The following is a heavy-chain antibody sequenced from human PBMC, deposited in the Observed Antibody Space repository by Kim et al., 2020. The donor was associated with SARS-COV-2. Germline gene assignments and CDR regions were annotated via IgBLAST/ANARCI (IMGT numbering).Heavy chain of an antibody. CDR1: GFTFGDYA. V-gene: IGHV3-49*03. J-gene: IGHJ5*02. Sequence: GGSLRLSCTASGFTFGDYAMSWFRQAPGKGLEWVGFIRSKAYGGTTEYAASVKGRFTISRDDSKSIAYLQMNSLKTEDTAVYYCNRVAEMVLLSTNWFDPWGQGTLVTVSS. D-gene: IGHD3-10*01. CDR2: IRSKAYGGTT. CDR3: NRVAEMVLLSTNWFDP.